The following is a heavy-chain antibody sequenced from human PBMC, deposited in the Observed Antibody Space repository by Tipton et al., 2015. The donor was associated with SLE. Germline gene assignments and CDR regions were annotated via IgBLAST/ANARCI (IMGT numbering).Heavy chain of an antibody. CDR1: GGSISSHY. J-gene: IGHJ4*02. V-gene: IGHV4-59*11. Sequence: TLSLTCTVSGGSISSHYWSWIRQPPGKGLEWIGYIYYSGGTNYNPSLKSRVTISVDTSKNQFSLKLSSVTAADTAVYYCARDGRQAGYYFDYWGQGTLVTVSS. CDR2: IYYSGGT. CDR3: ARDGRQAGYYFDY. D-gene: IGHD6-13*01.